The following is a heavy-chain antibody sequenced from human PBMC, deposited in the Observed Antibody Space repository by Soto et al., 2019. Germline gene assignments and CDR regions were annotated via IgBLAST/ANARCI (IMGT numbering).Heavy chain of an antibody. Sequence: SETLSLTCTVSGGSMSSGDYYWSWIRQPPGKGLEWIGYIYYSGSTYYNPSLKSRVTISVDTSKNQFSLKLNSVTAADTAVYYCARVDIVATIFDYWGQGTLVTVSS. CDR1: GGSMSSGDYY. CDR3: ARVDIVATIFDY. J-gene: IGHJ4*02. CDR2: IYYSGST. V-gene: IGHV4-30-4*01. D-gene: IGHD5-12*01.